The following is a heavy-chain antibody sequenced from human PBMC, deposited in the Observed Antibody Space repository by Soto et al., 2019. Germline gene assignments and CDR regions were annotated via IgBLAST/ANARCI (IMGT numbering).Heavy chain of an antibody. D-gene: IGHD1-26*01. CDR2: ISYDGSNK. CDR1: GFTFSSYA. CDR3: ATEGAVGADSFDY. V-gene: IGHV3-30-3*01. Sequence: QVQLVESGGGVVQTGRSLRLSCAASGFTFSSYAMHWVRQAPGKGLEWVAVISYDGSNKYYADSVKGRFTISRDNSKNTLYLQMNSLRAEDTAVYYCATEGAVGADSFDYWGQGTLVTVSS. J-gene: IGHJ4*02.